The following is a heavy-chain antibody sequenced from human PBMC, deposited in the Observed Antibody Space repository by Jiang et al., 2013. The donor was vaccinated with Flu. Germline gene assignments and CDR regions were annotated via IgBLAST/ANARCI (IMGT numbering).Heavy chain of an antibody. V-gene: IGHV4-39*07. CDR1: GGSIGSTTYY. Sequence: TLSLTCTVSGGSIGSTTYYWGWIRQPPGEGAGVAWECLFYGTTYYNPSLKSRVTISVDTSKNEFSLKLNSVTAADTAVYFCARDQILSCSGGSCFSGSAFDICGQGTMVTVSS. D-gene: IGHD2-15*01. CDR3: ARDQILSCSGGSCFSGSAFDI. CDR2: LFYGTT. J-gene: IGHJ3*02.